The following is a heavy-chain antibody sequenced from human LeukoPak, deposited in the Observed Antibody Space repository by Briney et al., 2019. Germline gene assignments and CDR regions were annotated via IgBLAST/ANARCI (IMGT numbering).Heavy chain of an antibody. CDR2: IRYDGSNK. CDR1: GFTFSSYG. Sequence: GGSLRLSCAASGFTFSSYGMHWVRQAPGKGLEWVAFIRYDGSNKYYADSVKGRFAISRDNSKYTLYLQMNSLRAEDTSIYFCAKDTTPPKAGFDPWGQGTLVTVSS. CDR3: AKDTTPPKAGFDP. V-gene: IGHV3-30*02. D-gene: IGHD1-14*01. J-gene: IGHJ5*02.